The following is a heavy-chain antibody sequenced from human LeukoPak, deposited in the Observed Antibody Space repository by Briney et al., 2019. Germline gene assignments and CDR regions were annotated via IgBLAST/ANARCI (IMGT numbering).Heavy chain of an antibody. D-gene: IGHD3-22*01. CDR2: IYYSGTT. V-gene: IGHV4-59*01. J-gene: IGHJ4*02. CDR3: ARDDSRGSFDY. CDR1: GGSISSYY. Sequence: PSETLSLTCTVSGGSISSYYWSWIRQPPGKGLEWIGFIYYSGTTNYNPSLQSRVTISVDTSKNQLSLKLSSVTAADTAVYYCARDDSRGSFDYWGQGTLVTVSS.